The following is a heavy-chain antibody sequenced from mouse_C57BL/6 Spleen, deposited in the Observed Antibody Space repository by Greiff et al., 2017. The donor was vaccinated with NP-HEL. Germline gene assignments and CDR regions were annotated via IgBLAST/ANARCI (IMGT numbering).Heavy chain of an antibody. V-gene: IGHV14-4*01. CDR1: GFNIKDDY. CDR2: IDPENGDT. D-gene: IGHD1-1*01. Sequence: EVQLQQSGAELVRPGASVKLSCTASGFNIKDDYMHWVKQRPEQGLEWIGWIDPENGDTEYASKFQGKATITADTSSNTAYLQLSSLTSEDTAVYYCTNTDYYGSSPYAMDYWGQGTSVTVSS. CDR3: TNTDYYGSSPYAMDY. J-gene: IGHJ4*01.